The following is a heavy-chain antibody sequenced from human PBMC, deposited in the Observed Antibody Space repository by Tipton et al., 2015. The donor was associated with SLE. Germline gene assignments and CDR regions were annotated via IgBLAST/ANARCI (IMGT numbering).Heavy chain of an antibody. CDR2: ISWNSGSI. CDR1: GFTFDDYA. Sequence: SLRLSCAASGFTFDDYAMHWVRQAPGKGLEWVSGISWNSGSIGYADSVKGRFTISRDNAKNSLYLQMNSLRAEDTALYYCAKDILVAVAGWDAFDIWGQGTMATVSS. D-gene: IGHD6-19*01. V-gene: IGHV3-9*01. CDR3: AKDILVAVAGWDAFDI. J-gene: IGHJ3*02.